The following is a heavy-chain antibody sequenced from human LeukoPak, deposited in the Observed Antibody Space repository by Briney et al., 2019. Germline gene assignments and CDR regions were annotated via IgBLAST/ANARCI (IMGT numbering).Heavy chain of an antibody. V-gene: IGHV4-61*02. J-gene: IGHJ3*02. D-gene: IGHD1-26*01. CDR2: IYTSGST. CDR3: ASSSGSYSLMDAFDI. Sequence: PSETLSLTCTVSGGSISSGSYYWSWPRQPAGKGLEWIGRIYTSGSTNYNPSLKSRVTISVDTSKNQFSLKLSSVTAADTAVYYCASSSGSYSLMDAFDIWGQGTMVTVSS. CDR1: GGSISSGSYY.